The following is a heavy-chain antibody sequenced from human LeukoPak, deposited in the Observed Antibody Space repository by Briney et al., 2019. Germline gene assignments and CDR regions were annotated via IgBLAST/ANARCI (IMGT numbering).Heavy chain of an antibody. CDR3: ARHARRTGTTPLDY. J-gene: IGHJ4*02. V-gene: IGHV3-7*01. D-gene: IGHD1-7*01. Sequence: PGGSLRLSCAASGFTFSSYSMSWVRQAPGKGLELVANIKQEGSEKYYVDSVKGRFTISRDNAKNSLYLQMNSLRAEDTAVYYCARHARRTGTTPLDYWGQGTLVTVSS. CDR1: GFTFSSYS. CDR2: IKQEGSEK.